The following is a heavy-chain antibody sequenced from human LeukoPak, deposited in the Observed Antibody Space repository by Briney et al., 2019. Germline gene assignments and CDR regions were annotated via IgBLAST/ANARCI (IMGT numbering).Heavy chain of an antibody. CDR3: ARGPYSYDSSGAFDI. Sequence: KPSETLSLTCTVSDGSISSISHYWGWIRQPPGKGLEWIGTIYYGGTTYYNPSLKSRVTISVDTSKNQFSLKLSSVTAADTAVYFCARGPYSYDSSGAFDIWGQGTMVTVSS. D-gene: IGHD3-22*01. CDR2: IYYGGTT. V-gene: IGHV4-39*07. J-gene: IGHJ3*02. CDR1: DGSISSISHY.